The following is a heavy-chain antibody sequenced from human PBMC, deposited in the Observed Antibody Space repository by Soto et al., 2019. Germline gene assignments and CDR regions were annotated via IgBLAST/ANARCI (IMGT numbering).Heavy chain of an antibody. CDR2: INSEGSRT. CDR3: ASDIWGSYP. CDR1: GFNIRSYW. V-gene: IGHV3-74*01. D-gene: IGHD3-16*01. Sequence: EVQLVESGGGLVQPGGSLRLSCAASGFNIRSYWMHWVRQVPGKGLVWVSDINSEGSRTSYADSVKGRFTISRDNAEKTLYLQMNSLRAEDTAVYYCASDIWGSYPWGQGTRVIVSP. J-gene: IGHJ5*02.